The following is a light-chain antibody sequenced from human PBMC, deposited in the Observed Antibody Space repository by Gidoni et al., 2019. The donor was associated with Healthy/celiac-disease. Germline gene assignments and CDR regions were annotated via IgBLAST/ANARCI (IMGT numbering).Light chain of an antibody. Sequence: EIVFTQSPATLSLSPGERATLSCRASQSVSSYLAWYQQKPGQSPRILIYDASNRATGIPARFSGSGSGTDFTLTISSLEPEDFAVYYCQQRSNWPPRFTFGPGTKVDIK. CDR3: QQRSNWPPRFT. CDR1: QSVSSY. CDR2: DAS. V-gene: IGKV3-11*01. J-gene: IGKJ3*01.